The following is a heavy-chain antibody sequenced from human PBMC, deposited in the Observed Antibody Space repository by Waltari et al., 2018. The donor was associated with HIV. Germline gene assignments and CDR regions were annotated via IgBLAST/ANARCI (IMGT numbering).Heavy chain of an antibody. V-gene: IGHV5-51*01. J-gene: IGHJ3*02. Sequence: EVQLVQSGAEVKKPGESLKISCKGSGYSFSTYWIGWVRLQPGKGLEWMGIMYPGDSDTRYSPSFQGQVTISADKSISTAYLQWSSLKASDTAMYYCARGGVYDFWSGYYSKGIGAFDIWGQGTMVTVSS. D-gene: IGHD3-3*01. CDR1: GYSFSTYW. CDR2: MYPGDSDT. CDR3: ARGGVYDFWSGYYSKGIGAFDI.